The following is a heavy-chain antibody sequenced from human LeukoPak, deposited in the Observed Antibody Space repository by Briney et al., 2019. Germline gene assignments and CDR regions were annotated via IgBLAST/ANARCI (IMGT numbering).Heavy chain of an antibody. J-gene: IGHJ4*02. V-gene: IGHV3-9*01. CDR2: ISWSSGNI. Sequence: GGSLRLSCAASGFTFSSYAMTWVRQAPGKGLEWVSGISWSSGNIGYADSVKGRFTISRDNAKNSLYLQMNSLRAEDTALYYCAKAPRSTVTTSYFDYWGQGTLVTVSS. CDR1: GFTFSSYA. CDR3: AKAPRSTVTTSYFDY. D-gene: IGHD4-17*01.